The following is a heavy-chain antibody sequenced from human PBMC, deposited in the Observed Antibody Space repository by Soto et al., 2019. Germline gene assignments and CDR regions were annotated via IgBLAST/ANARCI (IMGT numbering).Heavy chain of an antibody. CDR1: GGAFSIYA. CDR2: IIPIFGTA. D-gene: IGHD2-15*01. CDR3: ARDHKDSWAERLFDP. Sequence: GASVKVSCKASGGAFSIYAISWVRQAPGQGLEWMGGIIPIFGTANYAQKFQGRVTITADESTSTAYMELSSLRSEDTAVYYCARDHKDSWAERLFDPWGQGTLVTVSS. J-gene: IGHJ5*02. V-gene: IGHV1-69*13.